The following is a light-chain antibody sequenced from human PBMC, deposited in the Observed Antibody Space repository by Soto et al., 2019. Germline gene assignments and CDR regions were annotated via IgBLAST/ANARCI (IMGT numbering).Light chain of an antibody. Sequence: QSALTQPRSVSGSPGQSVTISCAGTSSDVGAYNFVSWYQQHPGKPPKLMICDVTKRPSGVPDRFSGSKSGNTASLTISGLQAEDEADYYCCSYASSYTWVFGGGAQLTVL. CDR3: CSYASSYTWV. CDR1: SSDVGAYNF. V-gene: IGLV2-11*01. CDR2: DVT. J-gene: IGLJ3*02.